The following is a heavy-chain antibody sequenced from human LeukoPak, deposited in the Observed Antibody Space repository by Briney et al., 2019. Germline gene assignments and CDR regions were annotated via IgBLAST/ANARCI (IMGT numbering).Heavy chain of an antibody. J-gene: IGHJ3*01. V-gene: IGHV4-59*12. CDR2: IYYSDST. CDR3: ARETEKQWQY. CDR1: GGSFSGYF. Sequence: SETLSLTCAVYGGSFSGYFWSWIRQPPGKGLECIGYIYYSDSTNYNPSLKSRVTVSVDTSKNQFSLKLSSVTAADTAVCYCARETEKQWQYWGQGTMATVSS. D-gene: IGHD6-19*01.